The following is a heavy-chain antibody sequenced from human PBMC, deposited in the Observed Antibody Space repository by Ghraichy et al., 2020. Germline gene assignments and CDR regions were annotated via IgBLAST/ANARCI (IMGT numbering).Heavy chain of an antibody. CDR1: GFTVSSYN. J-gene: IGHJ6*03. Sequence: GGSLRLSCAASGFTVSSYNMSWVRQAPGKGLEWVSVIYSGGSTYYADSVKGRFTISRDNSKNKVYLQMNSLRAEDTAVYYCARVNGYSSSWYTYYYYYMDVCGRGTTVTVSS. D-gene: IGHD6-13*01. CDR2: IYSGGST. CDR3: ARVNGYSSSWYTYYYYYMDV. V-gene: IGHV3-53*01.